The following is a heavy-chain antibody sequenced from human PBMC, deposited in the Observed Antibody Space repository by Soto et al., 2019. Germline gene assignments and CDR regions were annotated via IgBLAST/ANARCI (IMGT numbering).Heavy chain of an antibody. CDR2: MNPNSGNT. Sequence: ASVPFSCKASVYTFTSDYINWVRHATVQGLEFIGWMNPNSGNTGYAQKFQGRVTMTRNTSISTAYMELSSLRSEDAAVYYCARGRGNLEWLSSYYYYYGMDVWGQGTTVTVSS. CDR1: VYTFTSDY. V-gene: IGHV1-8*01. CDR3: ARGRGNLEWLSSYYYYYGMDV. J-gene: IGHJ6*02. D-gene: IGHD3-3*01.